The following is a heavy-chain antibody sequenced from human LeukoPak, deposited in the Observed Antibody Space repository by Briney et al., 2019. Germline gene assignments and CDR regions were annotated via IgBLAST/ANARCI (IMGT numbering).Heavy chain of an antibody. CDR2: ISGSGGST. V-gene: IGHV3-23*01. J-gene: IGHJ4*02. CDR1: GFTFSSYA. Sequence: GGSLRLSCAASGFTFSSYAMSWVRQAPGKGLEWVSGISGSGGSTYYADSVKGRFTISRDNSKNTLYLQMNSLGAEDTAVYYCAKRGNGPFFDYWGQGTLVTVSS. D-gene: IGHD1-1*01. CDR3: AKRGNGPFFDY.